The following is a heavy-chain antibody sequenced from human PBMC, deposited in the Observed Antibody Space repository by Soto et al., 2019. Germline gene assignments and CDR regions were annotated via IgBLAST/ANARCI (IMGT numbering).Heavy chain of an antibody. Sequence: PSETLSLTCNVSGGSISSGGYYWSWIRQHTRKGLEWIGYIYYSGSTYYNPSLKSRVTISVDTSKNQFSLKLSSVTAADTAVYYCARGRYDILTGYSLADFDYWGQGTLVTVS. CDR2: IYYSGST. D-gene: IGHD3-9*01. J-gene: IGHJ4*02. CDR1: GGSISSGGYY. CDR3: ARGRYDILTGYSLADFDY. V-gene: IGHV4-31*03.